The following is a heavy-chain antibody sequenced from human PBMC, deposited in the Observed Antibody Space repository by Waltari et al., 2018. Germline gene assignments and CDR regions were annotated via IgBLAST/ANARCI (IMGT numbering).Heavy chain of an antibody. V-gene: IGHV4-34*01. CDR3: ARGIDKGYSYGSDGDY. J-gene: IGHJ4*02. Sequence: QVQLQQWGAGLLKPSETLSLTCAVYGGSFSGYYWSWIRQPPGKGLEWIGEINHSGSTNYNPSLKSRVTISVDTSKNQFSLKLSSVTAADTAVYYCARGIDKGYSYGSDGDYWGQGTLVTVSS. D-gene: IGHD5-18*01. CDR2: INHSGST. CDR1: GGSFSGYY.